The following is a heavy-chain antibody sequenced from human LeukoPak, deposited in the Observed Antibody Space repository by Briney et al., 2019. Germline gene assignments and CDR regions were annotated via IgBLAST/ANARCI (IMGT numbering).Heavy chain of an antibody. D-gene: IGHD2-8*02. CDR2: ISGSGGST. Sequence: PGGSLRLSCAASGFTFSSYGMSWVRQAPGKGLEWVSAISGSGGSTYYADSVKGRFTISRDNSKNTLYLQMNSLRAEDTAVYYCAKDPELAVYATNIDYWGQGTLVTVSS. J-gene: IGHJ4*02. V-gene: IGHV3-23*01. CDR3: AKDPELAVYATNIDY. CDR1: GFTFSSYG.